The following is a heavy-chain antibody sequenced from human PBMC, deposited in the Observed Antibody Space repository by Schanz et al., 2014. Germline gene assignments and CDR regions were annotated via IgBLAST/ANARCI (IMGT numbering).Heavy chain of an antibody. CDR2: ISGDHRNT. CDR3: ARDRRNADLDY. Sequence: EVQLVESGGGVVRPGGSLRLSCAASGFTFSSFAMTWVRQAPGKGLEWVSSISGDHRNTFYADSVKGRFTISRDNAKNSLYLEMNSLRAEDTALYYCARDRRNADLDYWGQGTLVTVSS. V-gene: IGHV3-23*04. D-gene: IGHD1-1*01. CDR1: GFTFSSFA. J-gene: IGHJ4*02.